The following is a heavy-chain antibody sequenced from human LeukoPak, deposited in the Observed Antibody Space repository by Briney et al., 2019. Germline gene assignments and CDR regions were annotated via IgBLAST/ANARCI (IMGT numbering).Heavy chain of an antibody. J-gene: IGHJ3*02. V-gene: IGHV4-39*02. D-gene: IGHD2-2*01. Sequence: SETLSLTCTVSGGSISSSSYCWGRIRRPPGKGLEWIGSIYYSGSTYYNPSLKSRVTISVGMSKNHFSRKLSSVTAADTAVYDCASPELNCSSTSCYVFAFDIWGQGTMVTVSS. CDR2: IYYSGST. CDR3: ASPELNCSSTSCYVFAFDI. CDR1: GGSISSSSYC.